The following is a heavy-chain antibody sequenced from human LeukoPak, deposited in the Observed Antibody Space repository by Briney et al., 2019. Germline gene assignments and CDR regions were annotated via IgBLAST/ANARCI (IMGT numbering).Heavy chain of an antibody. V-gene: IGHV4-4*07. CDR2: TYTSEST. CDR3: ARDRVVVVPAAIDSSIYNWFDP. CDR1: GGSISSYY. Sequence: SETLSLTCTVSGGSISSYYWSWIRQPAGKGLEWIGRTYTSESTNYNPSLTSRVTMSVDTSNNQFSLKLSSVTAADTAVYYCARDRVVVVPAAIDSSIYNWFDPWGQGTLVTVSS. J-gene: IGHJ5*02. D-gene: IGHD2-2*01.